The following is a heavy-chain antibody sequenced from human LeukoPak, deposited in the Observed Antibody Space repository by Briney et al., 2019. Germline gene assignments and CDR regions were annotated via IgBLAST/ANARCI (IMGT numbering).Heavy chain of an antibody. J-gene: IGHJ4*02. Sequence: GGSLRLSCAASGFTFSSYSISWVRQAPGRGLEWVSSISSSSSYIYYADSVKGRFTISRDNAKNSLYLQMNSLRADDTAVYYCATESVEMATIPLGYWGQGTLVTVSS. CDR3: ATESVEMATIPLGY. V-gene: IGHV3-21*01. CDR2: ISSSSSYI. D-gene: IGHD5-24*01. CDR1: GFTFSSYS.